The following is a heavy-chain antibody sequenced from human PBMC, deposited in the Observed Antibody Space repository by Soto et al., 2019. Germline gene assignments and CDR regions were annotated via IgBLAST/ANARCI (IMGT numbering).Heavy chain of an antibody. CDR3: ARDPKTSGGQHWAFNYFDS. D-gene: IGHD7-27*01. V-gene: IGHV3-30-3*01. CDR2: ISYDGTNK. CDR1: GFSFSISP. Sequence: QVQLVESGGGVVQPGRSLRLSCAASGFSFSISPMHWVRQAPGKGPEWVALISYDGTNKFYADSVKGRFTISRDNSKSTFYLQVDSLRHEDAAVYYCARDPKTSGGQHWAFNYFDSWGQGTLVTVSS. J-gene: IGHJ4*02.